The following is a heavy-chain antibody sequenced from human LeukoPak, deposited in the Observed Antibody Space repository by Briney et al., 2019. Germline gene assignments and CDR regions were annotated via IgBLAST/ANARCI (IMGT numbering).Heavy chain of an antibody. V-gene: IGHV1-24*01. D-gene: IGHD3-3*01. J-gene: IGHJ6*03. Sequence: ASVKVSCKVSGYTLTELSMHWVRQAPGKGLEWMGGFDLEDGETIYAQKFQGRVTITEDTSTDTAYMELSSLRSEDTAVYYCATGYDFWSGPYYYYYYMDVWGKGNTVTVSS. CDR1: GYTLTELS. CDR3: ATGYDFWSGPYYYYYYMDV. CDR2: FDLEDGET.